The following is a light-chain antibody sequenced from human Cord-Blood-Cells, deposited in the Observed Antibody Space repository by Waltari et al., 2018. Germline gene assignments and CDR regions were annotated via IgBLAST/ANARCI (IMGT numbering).Light chain of an antibody. CDR3: ISYAGSNNWV. CDR2: EVS. CDR1: SSAVGGYNF. V-gene: IGLV2-8*01. J-gene: IGLJ3*02. Sequence: QSALTQPPSASGSPGQSVTISCTGTSSAVGGYNFVSRYQHHPGKAPKLIIYEVSKRPSGVPDGCSGSNSGNTASLSVSGLQAEDEADYYCISYAGSNNWVVGGGTKLTVL.